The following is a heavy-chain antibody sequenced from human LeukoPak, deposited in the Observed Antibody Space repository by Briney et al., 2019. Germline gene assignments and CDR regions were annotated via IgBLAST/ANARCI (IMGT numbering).Heavy chain of an antibody. Sequence: GGSLRLSCAASGFTFDDYGMSWVRPAPGKGLGWVSGINWNGGSTGYADSVKGRFTISRDNAKNSLYLQMNSLRAEDTALYYCARIKTVAGMQYYYYYMDVWGKGTTVTVSS. V-gene: IGHV3-20*04. D-gene: IGHD6-19*01. CDR1: GFTFDDYG. J-gene: IGHJ6*03. CDR2: INWNGGST. CDR3: ARIKTVAGMQYYYYYMDV.